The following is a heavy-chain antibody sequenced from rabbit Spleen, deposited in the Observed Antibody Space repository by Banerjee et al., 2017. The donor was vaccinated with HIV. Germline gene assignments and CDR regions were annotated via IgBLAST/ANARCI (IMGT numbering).Heavy chain of an antibody. Sequence: EQLEESGGGLVKPEGSLTLTCKASGVSFSDKDVMCWVRQAPGKGLEWIACISGGSGRTWYASWAKGRSTISRISSTTVTLQMTSLTAADTATYFCARETKYSVYAFNLWGPGTLVTVS. CDR3: ARETKYSVYAFNL. D-gene: IGHD6-1*01. V-gene: IGHV1S45*01. CDR2: ISGGSGRT. CDR1: GVSFSDKDV. J-gene: IGHJ4*01.